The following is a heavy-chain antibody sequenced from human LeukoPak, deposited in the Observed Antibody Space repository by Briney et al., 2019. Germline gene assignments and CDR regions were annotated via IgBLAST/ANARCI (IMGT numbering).Heavy chain of an antibody. CDR3: AAGRFYDSSGYYYYYYYMDV. V-gene: IGHV1-18*01. D-gene: IGHD3-22*01. CDR1: GYTFTSYG. J-gene: IGHJ6*03. Sequence: GASVKVSCKASGYTFTSYGISWVRQAPGQGLEWMGWISAYNGNTNYAQKLQGRVTMTTDTSTSTAYMELRSLRSDDTAVYYCAAGRFYDSSGYYYYYYYMDVWGKGTTVTVSS. CDR2: ISAYNGNT.